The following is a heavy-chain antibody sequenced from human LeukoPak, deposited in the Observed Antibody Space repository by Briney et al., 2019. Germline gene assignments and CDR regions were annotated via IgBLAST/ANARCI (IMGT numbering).Heavy chain of an antibody. CDR2: INDSGSS. CDR1: GGSFSGYY. J-gene: IGHJ4*02. CDR3: AMLPTDYDYVWGSSY. Sequence: SETLSLTCAVYGGSFSGYYWSWIRQPPGKGLEWIGEINDSGSSNYSPSLKSRVTISVDASKNQFSLTLSSVTAADTAVYYCAMLPTDYDYVWGSSYWGQGTLVTVSS. V-gene: IGHV4-34*01. D-gene: IGHD3-16*01.